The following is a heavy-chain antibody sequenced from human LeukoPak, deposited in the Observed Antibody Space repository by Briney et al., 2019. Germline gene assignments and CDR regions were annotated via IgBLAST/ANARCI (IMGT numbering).Heavy chain of an antibody. V-gene: IGHV1-18*01. J-gene: IGHJ4*02. CDR1: GYTFTSYG. Sequence: GASVKVSCKASGYTFTSYGISWVRQAPGQGLEWMGWISAYNGNTNYAQKLQGRVTMTTDTSTSTAYMELRSLRSDDTAVYYCARGYYCGGDCYGGGLDYWGQGTLATVSS. CDR3: ARGYYCGGDCYGGGLDY. D-gene: IGHD2-21*02. CDR2: ISAYNGNT.